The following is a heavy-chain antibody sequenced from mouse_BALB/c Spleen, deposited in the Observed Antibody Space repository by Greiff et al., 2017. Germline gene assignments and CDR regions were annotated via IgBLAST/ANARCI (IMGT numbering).Heavy chain of an antibody. Sequence: DVMLVESGGDLVKPGGSLKLSCAASGFTFSSYGMSWVRQTPDKRLEWVATISSGGSYTYYPDSVKGRFTISRDNAKNTLYLQMSSLKSEDTAMYYCARQGYYGSSYQAWFAYWGQGTLVTVSA. D-gene: IGHD1-1*01. CDR2: ISSGGSYT. CDR3: ARQGYYGSSYQAWFAY. J-gene: IGHJ3*01. CDR1: GFTFSSYG. V-gene: IGHV5-6*02.